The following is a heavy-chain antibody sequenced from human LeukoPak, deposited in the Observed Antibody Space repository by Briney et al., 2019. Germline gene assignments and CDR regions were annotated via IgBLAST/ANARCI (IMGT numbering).Heavy chain of an antibody. D-gene: IGHD5-12*01. Sequence: SETLSLTCTVSGGSISSYYWSWIRQPAGKGLEWIGRIYTSGSTNYNPSLKSRVTMSVDTSKNQFSLKLSSVTAADTAVYYCARDGYSGYDYTDTEYSSSSHYYYYGMDVWGKGTTVTVSS. J-gene: IGHJ6*04. CDR1: GGSISSYY. CDR2: IYTSGST. V-gene: IGHV4-4*07. CDR3: ARDGYSGYDYTDTEYSSSSHYYYYGMDV.